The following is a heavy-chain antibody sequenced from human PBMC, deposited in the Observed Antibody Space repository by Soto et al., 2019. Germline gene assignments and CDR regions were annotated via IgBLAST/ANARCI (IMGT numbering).Heavy chain of an antibody. CDR3: TRIPGDTYMISWGGP. CDR2: IYYGGST. J-gene: IGHJ5*02. D-gene: IGHD3-16*01. CDR1: GGSVSSGDYY. V-gene: IGHV4-61*08. Sequence: VQLQESGPGLVKPSETLSLTCTVSGGSVSSGDYYWSWIRQPPGKGLEWIGYIYYGGSTNHNPSLKSRVRISIETSKNKFSLKLNSVTAADTAVYCCTRIPGDTYMISWGGPWGQGTLVTVSS.